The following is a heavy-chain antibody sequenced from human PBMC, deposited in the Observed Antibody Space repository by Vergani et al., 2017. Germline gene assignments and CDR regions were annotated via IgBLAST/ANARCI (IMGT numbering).Heavy chain of an antibody. Sequence: QVQLVQSGAEVKKPGASVKVSCKASGYTFTSYGISWVRQATGQGLEWMGWMNPNSGNTGYAQKFQGRVTMTRNTSISTAYMELSSLRSEDTAVYYCARTPLDYNNRSFDYWGQGTLVTVSS. CDR1: GYTFTSYG. J-gene: IGHJ4*02. CDR2: MNPNSGNT. V-gene: IGHV1-8*02. D-gene: IGHD4-11*01. CDR3: ARTPLDYNNRSFDY.